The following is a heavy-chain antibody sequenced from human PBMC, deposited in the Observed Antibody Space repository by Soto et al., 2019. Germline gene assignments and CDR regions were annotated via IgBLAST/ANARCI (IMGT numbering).Heavy chain of an antibody. CDR2: ISSRGSA. D-gene: IGHD3-10*01. CDR3: ARVRAGSSGSYYDLDY. CDR1: GGTVSSGGYY. Sequence: PSETLSLTCTVSGGTVSSGGYYWSWIRQPPGKGLEWIGYISSRGSANYNPSLKSRVTISVDTSKNQFSLKLTSVTAADTAVYYCARVRAGSSGSYYDLDYWGQGTLVTVSS. V-gene: IGHV4-61*08. J-gene: IGHJ4*02.